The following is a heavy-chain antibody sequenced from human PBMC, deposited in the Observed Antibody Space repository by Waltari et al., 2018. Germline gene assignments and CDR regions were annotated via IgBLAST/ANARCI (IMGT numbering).Heavy chain of an antibody. V-gene: IGHV1-69*05. CDR3: ARDWSGYDRGGSYFDY. D-gene: IGHD5-12*01. J-gene: IGHJ4*02. CDR2: IIPIFGTA. CDR1: GGTFSSYS. Sequence: QVQLVQSGAEVKKPGSSVKVSYKASGGTFSSYSISWVRQAPGQGLEWMGGIIPIFGTANYAQKFQGRVTITTDESTSTAYMELSSLRSEDTAVYYCARDWSGYDRGGSYFDYWGQGTLVTVSS.